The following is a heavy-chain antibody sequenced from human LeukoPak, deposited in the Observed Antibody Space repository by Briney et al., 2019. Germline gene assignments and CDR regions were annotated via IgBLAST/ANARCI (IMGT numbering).Heavy chain of an antibody. CDR1: GYTFTSYD. CDR2: MNPNSGNT. V-gene: IGHV1-8*01. CDR3: ARGHDILTGLTFDY. D-gene: IGHD3-9*01. Sequence: GASVKVSCKASGYTFTSYDINWVRQATGQGLEWMGWMNPNSGNTGYAQKFQGRVTMTRNTSISTAYMEPSSLRSEDTAVYYCARGHDILTGLTFDYWGQGTLVTVSS. J-gene: IGHJ4*02.